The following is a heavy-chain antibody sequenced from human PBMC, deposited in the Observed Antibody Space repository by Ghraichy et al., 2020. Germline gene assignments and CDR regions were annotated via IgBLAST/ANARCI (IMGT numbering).Heavy chain of an antibody. CDR2: INHSGST. CDR3: ARGPVFYY. Sequence: SQTLSLTCAVYGGSFSGYYWSWIRQPPGKGLEWIGEINHSGSTNYNPSLKSRVTISVDTSKNQFSLKLSSVTAADTAVYYCARGPVFYYWGQGTLVTVSS. V-gene: IGHV4-34*01. CDR1: GGSFSGYY. J-gene: IGHJ4*02.